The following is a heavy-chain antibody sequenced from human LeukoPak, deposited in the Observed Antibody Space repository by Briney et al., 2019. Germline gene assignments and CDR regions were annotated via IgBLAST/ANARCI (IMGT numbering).Heavy chain of an antibody. V-gene: IGHV4-59*11. CDR2: IYNSGST. D-gene: IGHD5-18*01. CDR1: GGSISSHY. Sequence: SETLSLTCTVPGGSISSHYWSWSRQPPGKGLEWIGYIYNSGSTNYNPSFKSRVTISVDTSKNHFSLKLTSVTAADTAVYYCARGGYSYGYDDDFEYWGQGILVTVSS. J-gene: IGHJ4*02. CDR3: ARGGYSYGYDDDFEY.